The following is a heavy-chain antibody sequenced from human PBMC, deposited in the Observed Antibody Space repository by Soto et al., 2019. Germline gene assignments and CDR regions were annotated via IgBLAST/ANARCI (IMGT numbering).Heavy chain of an antibody. D-gene: IGHD3-3*01. CDR1: GGSFSGYY. Sequence: PSETLSLTCAVYGGSFSGYYWSWIRQPPGKGLEWTGEINHSGSTNYNPSLKSRVTISVDTSKNQFSLKLSSVTAADTAVYYGARGRNVLRFFEWLSTKYYYYGMDVWGQGTTVTVSS. V-gene: IGHV4-34*01. CDR2: INHSGST. CDR3: ARGRNVLRFFEWLSTKYYYYGMDV. J-gene: IGHJ6*02.